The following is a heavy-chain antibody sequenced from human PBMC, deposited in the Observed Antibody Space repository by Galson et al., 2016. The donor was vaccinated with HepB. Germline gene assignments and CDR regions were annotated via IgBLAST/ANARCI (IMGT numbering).Heavy chain of an antibody. CDR1: GFTFNTYG. Sequence: SLRLSCAASGFTFNTYGMHWVRQAPGKGLEWVAVIWYDGSNKYYADSVKGRFTISRDNSKNILYLQMNSLRAEDTAVYYCARDFESRYASGSYKGYWGQGTWSPSPQ. J-gene: IGHJ4*02. CDR2: IWYDGSNK. D-gene: IGHD3-10*01. V-gene: IGHV3-33*01. CDR3: ARDFESRYASGSYKGY.